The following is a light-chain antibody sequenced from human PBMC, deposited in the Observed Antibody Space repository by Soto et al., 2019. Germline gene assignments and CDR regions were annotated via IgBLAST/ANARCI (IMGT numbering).Light chain of an antibody. V-gene: IGKV1-9*01. CDR2: AAS. J-gene: IGKJ5*01. CDR1: QGISSY. CDR3: QQLHSYPIT. Sequence: DIQLTQSPTSLSTSVGDRVIITCRASQGISSYLAWYQQKPGKAPKLLIYAASTLQSGVPSRFSGSGSGTEFTLTISSLQPEDFATYVCQQLHSYPITFGQGTRLEIK.